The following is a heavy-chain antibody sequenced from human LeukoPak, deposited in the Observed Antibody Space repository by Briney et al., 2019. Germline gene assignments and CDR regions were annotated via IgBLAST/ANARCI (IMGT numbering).Heavy chain of an antibody. V-gene: IGHV1-46*01. D-gene: IGHD4-23*01. CDR1: GYTFTSYY. CDR3: ARLYGGNSDHFDY. J-gene: IGHJ4*02. CDR2: INPSGGST. Sequence: ASVKVSCKASGYTFTSYYMHWVRQAPGQGLEWMGIINPSGGSTSYAQKFQGRVTMTRNTSISTAYMELSSLRSEDTAVYYCARLYGGNSDHFDYWGQGTLVTVSS.